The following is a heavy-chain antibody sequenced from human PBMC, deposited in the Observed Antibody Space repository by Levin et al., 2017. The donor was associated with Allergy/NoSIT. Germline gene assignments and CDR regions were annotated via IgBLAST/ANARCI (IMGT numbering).Heavy chain of an antibody. CDR1: GFTFSDHY. V-gene: IGHV3-72*01. CDR3: ARAPAMVRGVITYYFDY. Sequence: GESLKISCAASGFTFSDHYMDWVRQAPGKGLEWVGRTRNKANSYTTEYAASVKGRFTISRDDSKNSLYLQMNSLKTEDTAVYYCARAPAMVRGVITYYFDYWGQGTLVTVSS. J-gene: IGHJ4*02. CDR2: TRNKANSYTT. D-gene: IGHD3-10*01.